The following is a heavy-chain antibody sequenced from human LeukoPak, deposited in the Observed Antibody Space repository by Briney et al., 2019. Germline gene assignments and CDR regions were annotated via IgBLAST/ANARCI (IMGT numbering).Heavy chain of an antibody. D-gene: IGHD3-3*01. Sequence: SETLSLTCTVSGGSISSYYWSWIRQPPGKGLEWIGYIYYSGSTNYNPSLKSRVTISVDTSKNQFSLKLSSVTAADTAVYYCARAKLSGYESYYFDYWDQGTLVTVSS. CDR2: IYYSGST. CDR3: ARAKLSGYESYYFDY. J-gene: IGHJ4*02. CDR1: GGSISSYY. V-gene: IGHV4-59*08.